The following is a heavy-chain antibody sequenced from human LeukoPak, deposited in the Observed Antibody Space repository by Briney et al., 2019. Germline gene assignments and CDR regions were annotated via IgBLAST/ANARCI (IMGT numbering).Heavy chain of an antibody. V-gene: IGHV4-59*01. J-gene: IGHJ4*02. CDR2: IYYSGST. CDR3: ASGSGYYFDY. D-gene: IGHD3-10*01. CDR1: GGSISSYY. Sequence: PSETLSLTCTVSGGSISSYYWSWLRQPPGKGLEWIGYIYYSGSTNYNPSLKSRVTISVDTSKNQFSLKLSSVTAADTAVYYCASGSGYYFDYWGQGTLVTVSS.